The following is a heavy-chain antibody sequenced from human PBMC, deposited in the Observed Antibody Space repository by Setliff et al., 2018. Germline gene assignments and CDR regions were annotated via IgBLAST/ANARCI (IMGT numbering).Heavy chain of an antibody. V-gene: IGHV4-61*02. J-gene: IGHJ6*02. CDR1: GGSISSDSDY. Sequence: KTSETLSLTCTVSGGSISSDSDYWSWIRQSAGKGLEWIGRIYASGSTEYNPSLGSRVTISVDTSRNQFSLKLSSVTAADTAVYYCARSAGYSSSWYNYYYGMDVWGQGTTVTVSS. D-gene: IGHD6-13*01. CDR2: IYASGST. CDR3: ARSAGYSSSWYNYYYGMDV.